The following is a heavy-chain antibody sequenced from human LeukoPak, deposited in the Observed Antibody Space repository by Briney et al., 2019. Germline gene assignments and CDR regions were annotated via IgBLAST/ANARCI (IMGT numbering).Heavy chain of an antibody. Sequence: SETLSLTCTVSGGSFSSYYWSWIRQPPRKGLEWIGYIYYSGSTYYNPSLKSRVTISVDTSKNQFSLKLTSVTAADTAVYYCARGQYVTTVVGYWGQGTLVTVPS. J-gene: IGHJ4*02. V-gene: IGHV4-59*12. CDR3: ARGQYVTTVVGY. CDR2: IYYSGST. CDR1: GGSFSSYY. D-gene: IGHD4-23*01.